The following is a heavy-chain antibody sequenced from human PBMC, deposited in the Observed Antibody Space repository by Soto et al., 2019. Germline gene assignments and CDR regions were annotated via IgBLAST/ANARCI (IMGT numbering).Heavy chain of an antibody. D-gene: IGHD6-19*01. CDR2: ISSSSSYI. CDR1: GFTFSSYS. V-gene: IGHV3-21*04. CDR3: ASTEVSSGWYVPSYYFDY. Sequence: PGGSLRLSCAASGFTFSSYSMNWVRQAPGKGLEWVSSISSSSSYIYYADSVKGRFTISRDNAKNSLYLQMNSLRSEDTAVYYCASTEVSSGWYVPSYYFDYWGQGTLVTVSS. J-gene: IGHJ4*02.